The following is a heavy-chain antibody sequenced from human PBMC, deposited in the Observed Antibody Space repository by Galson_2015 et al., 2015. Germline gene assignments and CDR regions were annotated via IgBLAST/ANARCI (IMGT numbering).Heavy chain of an antibody. Sequence: SVKVSCKASGYTFTSYYMHWVRQAPGQGLEWMGIINPSGGSTSYAQKFQGRVTMTRDTSTSTVYMELSSLRSEDTAVYYCARGEMATIWDYYYGMDVWGQGTTVTVSS. J-gene: IGHJ6*02. CDR3: ARGEMATIWDYYYGMDV. CDR2: INPSGGST. CDR1: GYTFTSYY. D-gene: IGHD5-24*01. V-gene: IGHV1-46*01.